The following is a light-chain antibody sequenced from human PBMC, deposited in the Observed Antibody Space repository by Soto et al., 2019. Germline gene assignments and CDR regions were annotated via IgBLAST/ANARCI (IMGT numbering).Light chain of an antibody. CDR1: NIGSKS. J-gene: IGLJ1*01. Sequence: SYELTQPPSVSVAPGQTARVTCGGHNIGSKSVHWYQHRPGQAPVLVVYDDRDRPSGIPERFSASNSGNTATLTISRVEAGDEADYYCQVWDRRGVFGTGTKVTVL. CDR3: QVWDRRGV. CDR2: DDR. V-gene: IGLV3-21*02.